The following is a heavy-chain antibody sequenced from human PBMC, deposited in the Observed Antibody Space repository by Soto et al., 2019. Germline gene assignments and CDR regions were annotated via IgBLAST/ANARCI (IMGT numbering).Heavy chain of an antibody. D-gene: IGHD3-10*01. J-gene: IGHJ4*02. V-gene: IGHV3-15*07. CDR3: SNVLLCVGELDYSNDY. CDR1: SHGFNDAS. CDR2: IRSNSNGGTT. Sequence: PLKQSLSVPSHGFNDASGNWDRDVQKEGLEWVGRIRSNSNGGTTDYAASVRGRFTISRDDSEYTLYLQMNSLKTEDTAVYYCSNVLLCVGELDYSNDYWGPGTLVIVSS.